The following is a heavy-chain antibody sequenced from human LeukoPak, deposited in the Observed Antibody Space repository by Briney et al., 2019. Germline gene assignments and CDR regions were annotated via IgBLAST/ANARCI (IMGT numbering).Heavy chain of an antibody. Sequence: SETLCLTCAVSGGSISSYCWSWIRQPPGKGLEWIGYIYYSGSTNYNPSLKSRVTISVDTSKNQFSLKLSSVTAADTAAEYYARCRGSYAAPHFDYWGQGTLVTVSS. CDR3: ARCRGSYAAPHFDY. J-gene: IGHJ4*02. V-gene: IGHV4-59*08. CDR2: IYYSGST. CDR1: GGSISSYC. D-gene: IGHD1-26*01.